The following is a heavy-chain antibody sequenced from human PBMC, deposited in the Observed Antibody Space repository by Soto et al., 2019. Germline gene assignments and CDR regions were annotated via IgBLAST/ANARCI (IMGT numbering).Heavy chain of an antibody. CDR3: ARQIIAARLGYYYGMDV. Sequence: SETLSLTCTVSGGSISSSSYYWGWIRQPPGKGLEWIGSIYYSGSTYYNPSLKSRVTISVDTSKNQFSLKLSSVTAADTAVYYCARQIIAARLGYYYGMDVWGQGTTVTV. D-gene: IGHD6-6*01. J-gene: IGHJ6*02. CDR2: IYYSGST. CDR1: GGSISSSSYY. V-gene: IGHV4-39*01.